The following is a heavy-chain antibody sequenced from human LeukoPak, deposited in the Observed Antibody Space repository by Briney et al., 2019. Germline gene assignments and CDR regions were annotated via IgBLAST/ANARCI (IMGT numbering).Heavy chain of an antibody. CDR2: INHSGST. Sequence: PSETLSLTCAVYGGSFSGYYWSWIRQSPGKGLEWIGEINHSGSTNYNPSLKSRVTISVDTSKNQFSLKLSSVTAADTAVYYCARHLIAVARNKITGYYFDYWGQGTLVTVSS. J-gene: IGHJ4*02. CDR3: ARHLIAVARNKITGYYFDY. V-gene: IGHV4-34*01. CDR1: GGSFSGYY. D-gene: IGHD6-19*01.